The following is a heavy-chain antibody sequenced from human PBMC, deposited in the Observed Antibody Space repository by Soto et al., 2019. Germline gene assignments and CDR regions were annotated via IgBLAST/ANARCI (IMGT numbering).Heavy chain of an antibody. CDR2: INPNSGRT. Sequence: QVQLVQSGAEVKKPGASVKVSCKASGYACSQFYIHWMRQAPGQGLEWMGWINPNSGRTKFAQKFQGWVTMTRDTSIQTVYLERSGLKSDATAVYYCARESGGTTATLDYYYFYMDVWGKGTTVTVSS. CDR3: ARESGGTTATLDYYYFYMDV. V-gene: IGHV1-2*04. D-gene: IGHD4-17*01. CDR1: GYACSQFY. J-gene: IGHJ6*03.